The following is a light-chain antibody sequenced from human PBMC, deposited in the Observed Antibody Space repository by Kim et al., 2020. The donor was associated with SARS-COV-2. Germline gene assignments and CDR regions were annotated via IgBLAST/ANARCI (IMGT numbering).Light chain of an antibody. Sequence: SASVGDTVTSPCRARQSVDTWVSWYQQRPGNAPMLLVVDASSLESGVPLRFSGSGSGTEFSLTISSLQPDDFATYYCQQYESTRTFGQGTKVDIK. CDR1: QSVDTW. J-gene: IGKJ1*01. CDR3: QQYESTRT. V-gene: IGKV1-5*01. CDR2: DAS.